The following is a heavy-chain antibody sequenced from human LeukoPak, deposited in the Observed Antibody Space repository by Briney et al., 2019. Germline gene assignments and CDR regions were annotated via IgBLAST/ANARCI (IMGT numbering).Heavy chain of an antibody. V-gene: IGHV4-38-2*02. J-gene: IGHJ5*02. CDR3: ARDRISVSDPPNWFDP. CDR1: GYSINSGYY. D-gene: IGHD6-19*01. Sequence: SETLSLTCKVSGYSINSGYYWGWIRQPPGRGLEWIGSIYHSGKTYYNPSLKSRVTISVETSKNQFSLKLSSMTAADTAVYYCARDRISVSDPPNWFDPWGQGTLVTVSS. CDR2: IYHSGKT.